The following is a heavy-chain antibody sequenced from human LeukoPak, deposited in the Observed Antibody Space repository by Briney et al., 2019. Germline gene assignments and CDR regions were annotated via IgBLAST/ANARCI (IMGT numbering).Heavy chain of an antibody. CDR2: FDPEDGET. Sequence: ASVNVSCKVSGYTLTELSMHWVRQAPGKGLEWMGGFDPEDGETIYAQKFQGRVTMAEDTSTDTAYMELSSLRSEDTAVYYCATDSSGWYYGFDYWGQGTLVTVSS. CDR3: ATDSSGWYYGFDY. J-gene: IGHJ4*02. D-gene: IGHD6-19*01. CDR1: GYTLTELS. V-gene: IGHV1-24*01.